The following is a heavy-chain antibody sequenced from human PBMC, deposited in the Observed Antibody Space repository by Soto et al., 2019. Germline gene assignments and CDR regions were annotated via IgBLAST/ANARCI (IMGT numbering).Heavy chain of an antibody. D-gene: IGHD3-3*01. CDR1: GFTFGDYY. V-gene: IGHV3-11*01. CDR3: AREKLRFLEWLSYYYGMDV. CDR2: ISSSGSTI. J-gene: IGHJ6*02. Sequence: TGGSLRLSCAASGFTFGDYYMGWIRQAPGKGLEWVSYISSSGSTIYYADSVKGRFTISRDNAKNSLYLQMNSLRAEDTAVYYCAREKLRFLEWLSYYYGMDVWGQGTTVTVSS.